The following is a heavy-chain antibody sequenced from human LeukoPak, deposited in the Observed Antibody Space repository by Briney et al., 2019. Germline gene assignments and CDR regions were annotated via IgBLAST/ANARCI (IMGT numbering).Heavy chain of an antibody. Sequence: GGSLRLSCAASGFTFSSHWMHWVRQAPGKGLFWVSRISTDGSSTDYADSVKGRFTMSRDNAKNSLYLQMNSLRAEDTAVYYCARGGTLEYFQHWGQGTLVTVSS. CDR2: ISTDGSST. J-gene: IGHJ1*01. V-gene: IGHV3-74*01. CDR3: ARGGTLEYFQH. CDR1: GFTFSSHW.